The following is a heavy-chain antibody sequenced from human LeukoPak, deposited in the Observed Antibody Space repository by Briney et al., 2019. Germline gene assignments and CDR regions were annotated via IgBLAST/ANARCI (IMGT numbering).Heavy chain of an antibody. D-gene: IGHD6-6*01. CDR1: GGSFSGYY. V-gene: IGHV4-34*01. J-gene: IGHJ4*02. CDR2: ISHSGST. CDR3: ARGGGRSSSSSFDY. Sequence: KPSETLSLTCAVYGGSFSGYYWSWIRQPPGKGLEWIGEISHSGSTNYNPSLKSRVTISLDTSKNQFSLKLSSVTAADTAVYYCARGGGRSSSSSFDYWGQGTLVTVSS.